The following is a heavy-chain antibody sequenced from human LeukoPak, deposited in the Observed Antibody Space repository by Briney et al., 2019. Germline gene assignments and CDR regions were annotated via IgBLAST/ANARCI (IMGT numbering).Heavy chain of an antibody. J-gene: IGHJ4*02. CDR3: ARAPPYYYDSSGPDY. CDR1: GYTFTSYD. CDR2: INPSGGST. V-gene: IGHV1-46*01. D-gene: IGHD3-22*01. Sequence: ASVKVSCKASGYTFTSYDINWVRQAPGQGLEWMGIINPSGGSTSYAQKLQGRVTMTRDMSTSTVYMELSSLRSEDTAVYYCARAPPYYYDSSGPDYWGQGTLVTVSS.